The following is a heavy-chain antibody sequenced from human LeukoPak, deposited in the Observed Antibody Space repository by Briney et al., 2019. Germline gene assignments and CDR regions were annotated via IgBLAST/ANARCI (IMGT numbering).Heavy chain of an antibody. Sequence: GGSLRLSCAASGFTVRSNYMSWVRQAPGKGLEWVSVIYSGGSTDYADSVKGRFTISRDNSKNTLYLQMNSLRAEDTAVYYCAKRPRWLQFHYWGQGTLVTVSS. D-gene: IGHD5-24*01. CDR2: IYSGGST. J-gene: IGHJ4*02. V-gene: IGHV3-53*01. CDR1: GFTVRSNY. CDR3: AKRPRWLQFHY.